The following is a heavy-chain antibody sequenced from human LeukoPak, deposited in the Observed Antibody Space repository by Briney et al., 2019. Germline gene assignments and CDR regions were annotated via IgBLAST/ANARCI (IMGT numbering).Heavy chain of an antibody. CDR3: ARGPLVRGVNRYYFDY. Sequence: GASVKVSCKASGYTFTGYYMHWVRQAPGQGLEWMGWINPNSGGTNYAQKFQGWVTMTRDTSISTAYKELSRLRSDDTAVYYCARGPLVRGVNRYYFDYWGQGTLVTVSS. D-gene: IGHD3-10*01. J-gene: IGHJ4*02. V-gene: IGHV1-2*04. CDR2: INPNSGGT. CDR1: GYTFTGYY.